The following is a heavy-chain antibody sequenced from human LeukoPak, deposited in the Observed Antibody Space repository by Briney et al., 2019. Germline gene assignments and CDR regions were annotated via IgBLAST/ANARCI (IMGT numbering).Heavy chain of an antibody. V-gene: IGHV1-18*01. CDR1: GYTLTTSG. J-gene: IGHJ5*02. D-gene: IGHD3-9*01. CDR2: ISLYNDNT. Sequence: GASVKVSCNFSGYTLTTSGITWVQQAPGQGLQWMGWISLYNDNTKYAQKLQGRVTMTTDTSTSTAYMELRSLRSDDTAVYYCARAFGTYYDILTGYSRDFNWFDPWGQGTLVTVSS. CDR3: ARAFGTYYDILTGYSRDFNWFDP.